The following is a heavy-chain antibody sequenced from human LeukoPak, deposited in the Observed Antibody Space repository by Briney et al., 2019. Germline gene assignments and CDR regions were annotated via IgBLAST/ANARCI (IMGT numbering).Heavy chain of an antibody. CDR1: GYTFTSYG. CDR3: ARRQYYDSSGSYWYFDL. D-gene: IGHD3-22*01. V-gene: IGHV1-18*01. J-gene: IGHJ2*01. CDR2: ISAYNGNT. Sequence: GASVKVSCKASGYTFTSYGISWVRQAPGQGLEWMGWISAYNGNTNYAQKLQGRVTMTTDTSTSTAYMELRSLRSDDTAMYYCARRQYYDSSGSYWYFDLWGRGTLVTVSS.